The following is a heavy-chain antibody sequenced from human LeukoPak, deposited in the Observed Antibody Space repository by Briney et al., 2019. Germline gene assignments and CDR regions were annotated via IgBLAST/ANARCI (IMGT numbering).Heavy chain of an antibody. CDR1: VFTFRSYW. V-gene: IGHV3-7*03. J-gene: IGHJ4*02. CDR3: ARERGRGRDSPWFDY. CDR2: IKQGGSEK. Sequence: GGSLRLSCAASVFTFRSYWMSWVCQAPWKGLEWMDTIKQGGSEKYYVDSVKGRFTISRDNAKNSLYLQMNSLRAEDTAVYYCARERGRGRDSPWFDYWGQGTLVTVSS. D-gene: IGHD1-26*01.